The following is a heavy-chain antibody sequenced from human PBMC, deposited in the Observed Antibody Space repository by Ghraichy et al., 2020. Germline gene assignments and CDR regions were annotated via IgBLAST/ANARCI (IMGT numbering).Heavy chain of an antibody. Sequence: GGSLRLSCAASGFTFSSYAMSWVRQAPGKGLEWVSAISGSGGSTYYADSVKGRFTISRDNSKNTLYLQMNSLRAEDTAVYYCAKGIEVAVADPDAFDIWGQGTMVTVSS. CDR3: AKGIEVAVADPDAFDI. CDR1: GFTFSSYA. V-gene: IGHV3-23*01. D-gene: IGHD6-19*01. J-gene: IGHJ3*02. CDR2: ISGSGGST.